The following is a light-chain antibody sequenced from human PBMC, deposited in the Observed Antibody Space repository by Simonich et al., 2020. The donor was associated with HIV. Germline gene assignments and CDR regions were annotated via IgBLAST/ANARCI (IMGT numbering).Light chain of an antibody. CDR2: AAS. Sequence: DIQMTQSPSSLSASVGDRVTITCRASQSINNYLNWYQQKPGKAPKLLIYAASRLESGVPSRFSGSGSGTDYTLTISSLQPEDFATYYCQQYYSTPQLTFGGGTKVEIK. CDR1: QSINNY. V-gene: IGKV1-NL1*01. J-gene: IGKJ4*01. CDR3: QQYYSTPQLT.